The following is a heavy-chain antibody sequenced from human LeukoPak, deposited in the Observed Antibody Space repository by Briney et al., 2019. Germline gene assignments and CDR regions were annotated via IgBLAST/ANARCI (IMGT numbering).Heavy chain of an antibody. CDR3: ARGKDYYYYYYMDV. V-gene: IGHV1-69*05. CDR2: IIPIFGTA. CDR1: GGTFSSYA. Sequence: SVKVSCKASGGTFSSYAVSWVRQAPGQGLEWMGGIIPIFGTANYAQKFQGRVTITTDESTSTAYMELSSLRSEDTAVYYCARGKDYYYYYYMDVWGKATTVTVSS. D-gene: IGHD3-10*01. J-gene: IGHJ6*03.